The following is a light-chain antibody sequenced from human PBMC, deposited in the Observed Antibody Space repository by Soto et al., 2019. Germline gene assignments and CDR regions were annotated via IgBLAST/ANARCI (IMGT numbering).Light chain of an antibody. J-gene: IGKJ2*01. Sequence: EIRMTQSPATLYVSPGERVALSCSASQSVGSNLAWYQQTPGQSPRLLISGPSTRATGIPARFSGSGSGTEFTLTISRLQSEDFAISYCQHSNNWPYTFGQGTKLEIK. CDR3: QHSNNWPYT. CDR2: GPS. V-gene: IGKV3-15*01. CDR1: QSVGSN.